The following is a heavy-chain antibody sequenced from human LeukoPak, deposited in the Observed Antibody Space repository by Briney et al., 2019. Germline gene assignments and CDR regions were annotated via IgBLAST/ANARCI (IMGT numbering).Heavy chain of an antibody. Sequence: PSETLSLTCTVSGGSISSSSYYWGWIRQPPGKGLEWIGSIYYSGSTYYDPSLKSRVTISVDTSKNQFSLKLSSVTAADTAVYYCARQLGYCSSTSCYADKVDYWGQGTLVTVSS. J-gene: IGHJ4*02. CDR2: IYYSGST. D-gene: IGHD2-2*01. V-gene: IGHV4-39*01. CDR3: ARQLGYCSSTSCYADKVDY. CDR1: GGSISSSSYY.